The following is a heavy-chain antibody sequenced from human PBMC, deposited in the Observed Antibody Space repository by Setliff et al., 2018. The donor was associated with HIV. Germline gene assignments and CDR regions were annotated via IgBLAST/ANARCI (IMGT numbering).Heavy chain of an antibody. CDR1: GYTFTSYG. Sequence: ASVKVSCKASGYTFTSYGISWVRQAPGQGLEWMGWISAYNGNTNYAQKLQGRVTMTTDTSTSTAYMELRSLRSDDTAVYYCARVREVDYYGSGSYYKGPGHFDYWGQGTLV. CDR3: ARVREVDYYGSGSYYKGPGHFDY. J-gene: IGHJ4*02. CDR2: ISAYNGNT. D-gene: IGHD3-10*01. V-gene: IGHV1-18*01.